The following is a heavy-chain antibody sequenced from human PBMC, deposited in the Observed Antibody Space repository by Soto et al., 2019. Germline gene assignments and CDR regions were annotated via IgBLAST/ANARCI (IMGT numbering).Heavy chain of an antibody. J-gene: IGHJ4*02. V-gene: IGHV3-33*01. D-gene: IGHD2-2*02. Sequence: GGSLRLSCAASGFNFTSYGMHWVRQAPGKGLEWVAVIWYDGSNKYYAESMKGRFTISRDNSQNRLYVQMSSLRAKVTAVYYCARARPLYGHYAMGYWGQGTLVTVSS. CDR3: ARARPLYGHYAMGY. CDR1: GFNFTSYG. CDR2: IWYDGSNK.